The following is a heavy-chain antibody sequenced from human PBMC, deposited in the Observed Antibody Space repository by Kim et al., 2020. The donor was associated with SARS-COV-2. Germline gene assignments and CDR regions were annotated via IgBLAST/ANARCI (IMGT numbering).Heavy chain of an antibody. CDR2: INHSGST. CDR3: ARSNGYNYAGWFDP. V-gene: IGHV4-34*01. J-gene: IGHJ5*02. CDR1: GGSFSGYY. Sequence: SETLSLTCAVYGGSFSGYYWSWIRQPPGKGLEWIGEINHSGSTNYNPSLKSRVTISVDTSKNQFSLKLSSVTAADTAVYYCARSNGYNYAGWFDPWGQGTLVTVSS. D-gene: IGHD5-12*01.